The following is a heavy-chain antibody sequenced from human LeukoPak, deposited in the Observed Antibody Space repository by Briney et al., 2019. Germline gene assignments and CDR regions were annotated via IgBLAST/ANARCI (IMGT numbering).Heavy chain of an antibody. J-gene: IGHJ6*02. D-gene: IGHD1-26*01. CDR1: GGSISSGGYY. Sequence: SETLSLTCTVSGGSISSGGYYWSWIRQHPGKGLEWIGYIYYSGSTYYNPSLKSRVTISVDTSKNQFSLKLSSVTAADTAVYYCARHGNLEWELPYYYYGMDVWGQGTTVTVSS. CDR3: ARHGNLEWELPYYYYGMDV. V-gene: IGHV4-31*03. CDR2: IYYSGST.